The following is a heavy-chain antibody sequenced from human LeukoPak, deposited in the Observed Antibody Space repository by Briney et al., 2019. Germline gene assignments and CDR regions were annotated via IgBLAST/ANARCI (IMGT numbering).Heavy chain of an antibody. Sequence: GGSLRLSCAASGFTFSSYAMSWVRQAPGRGLEWVSAISGSGGSTYYADSVKGRFTTSRDNSKNTLYLQMNSLRAEDTAVYYCAKDPTYRLTYFQHWGQGTLVTVSS. J-gene: IGHJ1*01. CDR2: ISGSGGST. V-gene: IGHV3-23*01. CDR3: AKDPTYRLTYFQH. D-gene: IGHD2-2*01. CDR1: GFTFSSYA.